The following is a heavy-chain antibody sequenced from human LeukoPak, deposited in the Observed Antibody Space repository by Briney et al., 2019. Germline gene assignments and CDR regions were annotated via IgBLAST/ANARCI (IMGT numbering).Heavy chain of an antibody. CDR2: INPSGGST. J-gene: IGHJ6*02. D-gene: IGHD6-6*01. Sequence: ASVKVSCKASGYTFTSYYMHWVRQAPGQGLEWMGIINPSGGSTSYAQKFQGRVTMNRDTSTSTVYMELSSLRSEDTAVYYCARGPNSSSEYYYYGMDVWGQGTTVTVSS. CDR3: ARGPNSSSEYYYYGMDV. V-gene: IGHV1-46*01. CDR1: GYTFTSYY.